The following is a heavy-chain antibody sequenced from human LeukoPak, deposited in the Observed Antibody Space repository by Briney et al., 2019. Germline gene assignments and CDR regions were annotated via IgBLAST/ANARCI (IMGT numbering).Heavy chain of an antibody. CDR2: INHSGST. J-gene: IGHJ4*02. D-gene: IGHD3-9*01. Sequence: PSETLSLTGAVYGGSFSGYYWSWIRQPPGKGLEWIGEINHSGSTNYNPSLKSRVTISVDTSKNQFSLKLSSVTAADTAVYYCARWDILTGYQHWGQGTLVTVPS. CDR1: GGSFSGYY. CDR3: ARWDILTGYQH. V-gene: IGHV4-34*01.